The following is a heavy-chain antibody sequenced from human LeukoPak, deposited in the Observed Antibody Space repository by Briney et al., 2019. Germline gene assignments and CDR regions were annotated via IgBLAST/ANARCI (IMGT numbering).Heavy chain of an antibody. CDR1: GGSIGSSYYY. D-gene: IGHD1-26*01. J-gene: IGHJ4*02. CDR2: IYYSGST. V-gene: IGHV4-39*07. CDR3: ARVSGSMRE. Sequence: SETLSLTCTVSGGSIGSSYYYWGWIRQPPGKGLEWIGSIYYSGSTHYNPSLKSRVTISVDTSKNQFSLKLSSVTAADTAVYYCARVSGSMREWGQGTLVTVSS.